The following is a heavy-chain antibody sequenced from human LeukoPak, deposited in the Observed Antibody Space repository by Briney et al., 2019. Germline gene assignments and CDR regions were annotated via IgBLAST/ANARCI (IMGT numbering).Heavy chain of an antibody. V-gene: IGHV4-39*01. J-gene: IGHJ5*02. Sequence: SETLSLTCTVSGGSISSSSYYWGWVRQPPGKGLEWIGSIYYSGSTYYNPSLKSRVTISVDTSKNQLSLKLSSVTAADTAVYYCARQQAVAGTGYWFDPWGQGTLVTVSS. CDR1: GGSISSSSYY. CDR2: IYYSGST. D-gene: IGHD6-19*01. CDR3: ARQQAVAGTGYWFDP.